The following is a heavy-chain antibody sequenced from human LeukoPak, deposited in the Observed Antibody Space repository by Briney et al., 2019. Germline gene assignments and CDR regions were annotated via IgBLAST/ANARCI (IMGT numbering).Heavy chain of an antibody. V-gene: IGHV3-7*04. J-gene: IGHJ4*02. Sequence: GGSLRLSCAASGFPFSNYAMSWVPQAPGKGLEWVANIKQDGSEKYYVDPVKGRFTISRDNAKNSLYLQMNSLRAEDTAVFYCARGMSTGEYWGQGTLVTVSS. CDR3: ARGMSTGEY. CDR1: GFPFSNYA. CDR2: IKQDGSEK. D-gene: IGHD3-16*01.